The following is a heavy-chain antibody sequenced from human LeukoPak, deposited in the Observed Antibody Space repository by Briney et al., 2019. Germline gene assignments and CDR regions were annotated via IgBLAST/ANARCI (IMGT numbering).Heavy chain of an antibody. D-gene: IGHD1-26*01. CDR2: ISGSSGST. V-gene: IGHV3-23*01. CDR1: GFTFSSYA. CDR3: AKDLSGSGGFDY. Sequence: GGSLRLSCAASGFTFSSYAMSWVRQAPGKGLEWVSAISGSSGSTYYADSVKGRFTISRDNSKNTLYLQMNSLRAEDTAVYYCAKDLSGSGGFDYWGQGTLVTVSS. J-gene: IGHJ4*02.